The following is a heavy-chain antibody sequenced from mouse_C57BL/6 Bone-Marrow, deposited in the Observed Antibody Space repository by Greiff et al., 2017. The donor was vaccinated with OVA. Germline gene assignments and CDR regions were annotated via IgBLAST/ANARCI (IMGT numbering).Heavy chain of an antibody. Sequence: DVKLVESGPGLVKPSQSLSLTCSVTGYSITSGYYWNWIRQFPGNKLEWMGYISYDGSNNYNPSLKNRISITRDTSKNQFFLKLNSVTTEDTATYYCAYYYGSSSAWFAYWGQGTLVTVSA. CDR3: AYYYGSSSAWFAY. CDR1: GYSITSGYY. CDR2: ISYDGSN. D-gene: IGHD1-1*01. V-gene: IGHV3-6*01. J-gene: IGHJ3*01.